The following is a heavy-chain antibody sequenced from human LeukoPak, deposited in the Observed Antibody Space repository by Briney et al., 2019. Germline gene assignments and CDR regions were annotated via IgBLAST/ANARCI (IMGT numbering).Heavy chain of an antibody. CDR1: GGSVSNYY. CDR3: ARDRVGAYCGGDCYLPHLEIYYYYGMDV. D-gene: IGHD2-21*02. CDR2: IYVSGST. J-gene: IGHJ6*02. V-gene: IGHV4-59*02. Sequence: SETLSLTCTVSGGSVSNYYWSWIRQPPGKGLEWVGYIYVSGSTNYNPSLKSRVIISIDTSKNQFSLKLSSVTAADAAVYYCARDRVGAYCGGDCYLPHLEIYYYYGMDVWGQGTTVTVSS.